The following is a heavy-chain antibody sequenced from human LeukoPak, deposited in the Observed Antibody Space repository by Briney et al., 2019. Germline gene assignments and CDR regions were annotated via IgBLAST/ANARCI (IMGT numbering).Heavy chain of an antibody. CDR2: INPSGGST. Sequence: ASVKVSCKASGYTFTSYYMHWVRQAPGQGLEWMGIINPSGGSTSYAQKFQGRVAMTRDTSTSTVYMELSSLRSEDTAVYYCARERYSGYDLGYWGQGTLVTVSS. D-gene: IGHD5-12*01. V-gene: IGHV1-46*03. J-gene: IGHJ4*02. CDR3: ARERYSGYDLGY. CDR1: GYTFTSYY.